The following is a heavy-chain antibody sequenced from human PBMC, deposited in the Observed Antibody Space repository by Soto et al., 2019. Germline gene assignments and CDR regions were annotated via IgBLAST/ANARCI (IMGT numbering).Heavy chain of an antibody. Sequence: PETLARTCAVSGDSISMRVWWTWVRQPPGKGLEWIGEVFHTGNTNYNPSLKSRVTMSVDKSTNEFSLKVTSVTAADTAIYYCARKAWVRFDYWGQGALVTVSS. V-gene: IGHV4-4*03. CDR2: VFHTGNT. D-gene: IGHD7-27*01. CDR1: GDSISMRVW. J-gene: IGHJ4*02. CDR3: ARKAWVRFDY.